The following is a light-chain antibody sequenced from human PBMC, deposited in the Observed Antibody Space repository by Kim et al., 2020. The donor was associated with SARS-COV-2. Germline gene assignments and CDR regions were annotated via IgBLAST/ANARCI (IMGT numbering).Light chain of an antibody. CDR3: GTWDSSLSEGNWV. CDR1: SSNIGNNY. Sequence: QSVLTQPPSVSAAPGQKVTISCSGSSSNIGNNYVSWYQQLPGTAPKLLIYDNNKRPSGIPDRFSGSKSGTSATLGITGLQTGDEADYYCGTWDSSLSEGNWVFGGGTKLTVL. J-gene: IGLJ3*02. V-gene: IGLV1-51*01. CDR2: DNN.